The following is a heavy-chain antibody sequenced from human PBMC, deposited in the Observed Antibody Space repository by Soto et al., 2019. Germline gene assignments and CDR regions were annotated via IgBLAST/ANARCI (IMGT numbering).Heavy chain of an antibody. D-gene: IGHD5-18*01. CDR2: IKQDGSEK. V-gene: IGHV3-7*01. J-gene: IGHJ5*02. Sequence: EVQLVESGGGLVQPGGSLRLSCAASGFTFNSYWMTWVRQAPGKGLEWVANIKQDGSEKSYVDSVKGRFTISRDNAKNARFLQVNSRRAEDAAVYDCARYRQIQGSRGFDPWGQGTLVTVSS. CDR3: ARYRQIQGSRGFDP. CDR1: GFTFNSYW.